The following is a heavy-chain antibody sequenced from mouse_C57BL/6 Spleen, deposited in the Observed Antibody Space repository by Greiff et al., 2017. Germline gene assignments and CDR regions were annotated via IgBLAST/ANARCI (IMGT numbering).Heavy chain of an antibody. Sequence: DVKLVESGGGLVQPGGSLSLSCAASGFTFTDYYMSCVRQPPGKALEWLGFIRNNANGYTTAYSASVKGRFTISIDNSQSIHYLQMNALRADDSATYYCARYGDYYGSSYVFDYWGQGTTLTVSS. J-gene: IGHJ2*01. CDR2: IRNNANGYTT. CDR1: GFTFTDYY. CDR3: ARYGDYYGSSYVFDY. V-gene: IGHV7-3*01. D-gene: IGHD1-1*01.